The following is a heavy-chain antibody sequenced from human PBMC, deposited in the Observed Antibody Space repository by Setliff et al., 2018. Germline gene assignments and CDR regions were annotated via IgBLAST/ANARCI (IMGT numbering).Heavy chain of an antibody. J-gene: IGHJ6*02. CDR2: INWNGGST. V-gene: IGHV3-20*04. CDR3: AKGGNYDILTGYLSMDV. Sequence: GGSLRLSCAASGFTFDDYGMSWVRQAPGKGLEWVSGINWNGGSTGYADSVKGRFTNSRDNSNNTLYLQMNSLRAEDTAVYYCAKGGNYDILTGYLSMDVWGQGTTVTVSS. CDR1: GFTFDDYG. D-gene: IGHD3-9*01.